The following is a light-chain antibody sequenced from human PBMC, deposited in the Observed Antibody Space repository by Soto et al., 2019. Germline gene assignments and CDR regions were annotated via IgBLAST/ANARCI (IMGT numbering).Light chain of an antibody. Sequence: EIVLTQSPVTLSLSPGQRATLSCRAIQSVSSSYLAWYQQKPGQAPRLLIYSATKRATGIPDRFSGSGSGTDFTLTISRLEPEDFAVYYCQQYGGSPRLTFGGGTKVDIK. CDR3: QQYGGSPRLT. CDR2: SAT. J-gene: IGKJ4*01. V-gene: IGKV3-20*01. CDR1: QSVSSSY.